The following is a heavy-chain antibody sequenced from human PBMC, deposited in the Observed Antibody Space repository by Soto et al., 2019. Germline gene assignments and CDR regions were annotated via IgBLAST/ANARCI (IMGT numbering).Heavy chain of an antibody. Sequence: KQSQTLSLTCAISGDSVSSNSAAWNWIRQSPSRGLEWLGRTYYRSKWYNDYAVSVKSRITINPDTSKNQFSLQLNSVTPEDTAVYYCARDRTRVDTAMATPYYDAFDIWGQGTMVTVSS. CDR2: TYYRSKWYN. CDR1: GDSVSSNSAA. J-gene: IGHJ3*02. V-gene: IGHV6-1*01. CDR3: ARDRTRVDTAMATPYYDAFDI. D-gene: IGHD5-18*01.